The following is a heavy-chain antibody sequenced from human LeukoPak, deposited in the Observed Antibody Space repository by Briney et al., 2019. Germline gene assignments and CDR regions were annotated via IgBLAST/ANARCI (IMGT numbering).Heavy chain of an antibody. Sequence: SVKVSCKASGGTFSSYAISWVRQAPGQGLEWMGRIIPILGIANYAQKFQGRVTITADKSTSTAYMELSSLRSEDTAVYYCARALPDFWSANTPGAYFDYWGQGTLVTVSS. J-gene: IGHJ4*02. CDR1: GGTFSSYA. CDR2: IIPILGIA. V-gene: IGHV1-69*04. CDR3: ARALPDFWSANTPGAYFDY. D-gene: IGHD3-3*01.